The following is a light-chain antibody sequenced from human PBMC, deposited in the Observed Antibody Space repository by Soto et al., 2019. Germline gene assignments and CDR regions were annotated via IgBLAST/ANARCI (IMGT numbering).Light chain of an antibody. J-gene: IGKJ1*01. CDR2: GAS. Sequence: EIVMTQSPATLSVSPGERATLYCRASQSIGSNLAWYQQKSGQAPRLLIYGASTRATGIPARFSGSGSGTEFTLTISSLQSEDFAVYYCQQFNNWPRTFGQGTKVDIK. CDR1: QSIGSN. CDR3: QQFNNWPRT. V-gene: IGKV3-15*01.